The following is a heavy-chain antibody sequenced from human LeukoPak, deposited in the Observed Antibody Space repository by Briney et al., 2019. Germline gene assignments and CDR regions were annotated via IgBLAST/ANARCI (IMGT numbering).Heavy chain of an antibody. D-gene: IGHD1-26*01. CDR2: IFYSGST. CDR3: ARQPYMLGAYYFYY. V-gene: IGHV4-59*08. CDR1: GGSMSSYY. J-gene: IGHJ4*02. Sequence: SETLSLTCTVSGGSMSSYYWSWIRQPPGKGLEWIGYIFYSGSTNYNPSLKSRVTLSVDTSKNQFSLKLGSVTAADTAVYYCARQPYMLGAYYFYYWGQGTLVTVSS.